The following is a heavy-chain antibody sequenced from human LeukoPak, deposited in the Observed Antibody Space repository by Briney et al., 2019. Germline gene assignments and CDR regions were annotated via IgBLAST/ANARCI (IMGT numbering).Heavy chain of an antibody. J-gene: IGHJ4*02. CDR3: ASSPRWGFGELDY. CDR1: GGTFSSYA. Sequence: SVKVSCKASGGTFSSYAISWVRQAPGQGLEWMGRIIPILGIANYAQKFQGRVTITADKSTSTAYMELSSLRSEDTAVYYCASSPRWGFGELDYWGQGTLVTVSS. D-gene: IGHD3-10*01. CDR2: IIPILGIA. V-gene: IGHV1-69*04.